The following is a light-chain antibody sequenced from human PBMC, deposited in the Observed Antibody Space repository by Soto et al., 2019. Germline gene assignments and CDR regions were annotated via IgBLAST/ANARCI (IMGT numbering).Light chain of an antibody. CDR2: DVS. V-gene: IGLV2-14*01. CDR3: CSYTRSGTLI. Sequence: SVLTQPASVSGSPGQSITIPCVGTSGDIGDYNYVSWYQQHPGKVPKVIIYDVSNRPSGVSYRFSGTKSGNTASLTVSGLQAEDEADYYCCSYTRSGTLIFGTG. CDR1: SGDIGDYNY. J-gene: IGLJ1*01.